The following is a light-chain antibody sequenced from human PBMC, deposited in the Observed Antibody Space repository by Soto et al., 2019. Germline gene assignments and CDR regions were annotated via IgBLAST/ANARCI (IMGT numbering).Light chain of an antibody. CDR3: QQHEKWPYT. V-gene: IGKV3-15*01. CDR1: HSISNN. J-gene: IGKJ2*01. CDR2: GAS. Sequence: EIVMTQSPASLSVSPGEGATLSCRASHSISNNLVWYQQKPGQAPRLLIYGASTRATGFPARFSGSGSGTDFTLTISRLQSEDFAVYYCQQHEKWPYTFGQGTKLEIK.